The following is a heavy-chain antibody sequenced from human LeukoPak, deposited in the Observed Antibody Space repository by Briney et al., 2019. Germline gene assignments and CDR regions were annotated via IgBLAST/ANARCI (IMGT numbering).Heavy chain of an antibody. CDR1: GYTFTSYA. Sequence: ASVKVSCKASGYTFTSYAMHWVRQAPGQRLEWMGWSNAGNGNTKYSQEFQGRVTITRDTSASTAYMELSSLSSEDTAVYYCAAERGSPASWGNWFDPWGQGTLVTVSS. V-gene: IGHV1-3*02. J-gene: IGHJ5*02. D-gene: IGHD1-26*01. CDR3: AAERGSPASWGNWFDP. CDR2: SNAGNGNT.